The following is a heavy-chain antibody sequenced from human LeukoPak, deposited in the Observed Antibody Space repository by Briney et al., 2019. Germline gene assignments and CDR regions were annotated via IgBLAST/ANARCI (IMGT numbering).Heavy chain of an antibody. D-gene: IGHD2-15*01. CDR1: GYTFTGYY. Sequence: GASVKVSCKASGYTFTGYYMHWVRQAPGQGLEWMGLINPNSGDIHYAQKFQGRVTMTRDTSINTAYMELSRLRSDDTAVYYCARDQAFVYCSGGTCYDDYWGQGSLVTVSS. CDR3: ARDQAFVYCSGGTCYDDY. CDR2: INPNSGDI. V-gene: IGHV1-2*02. J-gene: IGHJ4*02.